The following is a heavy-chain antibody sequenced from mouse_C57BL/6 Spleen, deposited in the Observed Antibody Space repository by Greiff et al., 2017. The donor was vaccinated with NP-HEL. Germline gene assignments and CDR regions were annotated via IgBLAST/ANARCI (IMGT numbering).Heavy chain of an antibody. Sequence: VKLMESGPGLVQPSQSLSITCTVSGFSLTSYGVHWVRQSPGKGLEWLGVIWSGGSTDYNAAFISRLSISKDNSTSQVFFKMNSLQADDTAIYYCARSSANWDGAWFAYWGQGTLVTVSA. CDR3: ARSSANWDGAWFAY. V-gene: IGHV2-2*01. CDR2: IWSGGST. J-gene: IGHJ3*01. CDR1: GFSLTSYG. D-gene: IGHD4-1*01.